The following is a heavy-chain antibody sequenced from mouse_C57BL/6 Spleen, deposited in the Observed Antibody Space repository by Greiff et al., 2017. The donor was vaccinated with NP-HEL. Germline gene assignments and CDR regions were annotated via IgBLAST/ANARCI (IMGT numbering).Heavy chain of an antibody. V-gene: IGHV1-5*01. CDR1: GYTFTSYW. CDR3: TREGLYHGSSPFAY. CDR2: IYPGNSVP. D-gene: IGHD1-1*01. J-gene: IGHJ3*01. Sequence: VQLQQSGTVLARPGASVKMSCKTSGYTFTSYWMHWVKQRPGQGLEGIGAIYPGNSVPSYNQKFKGKANLTAVTSASTAYIGLLSLTNADAEVYYCTREGLYHGSSPFAYWGQGTLVTVSA.